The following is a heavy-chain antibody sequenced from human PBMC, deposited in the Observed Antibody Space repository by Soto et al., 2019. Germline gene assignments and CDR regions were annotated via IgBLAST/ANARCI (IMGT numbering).Heavy chain of an antibody. CDR1: GYTFTSYG. D-gene: IGHD3-10*01. J-gene: IGHJ3*02. CDR3: ARDPVIITMVRGVVALDAFDI. V-gene: IGHV1-18*01. Sequence: ASVKVSCKASGYTFTSYGISWVRQAPGQGLEWMGWISAYNGNTNYAQKLQGRVTMTTDTSTSTAYMELRSLRSDDTAVYYCARDPVIITMVRGVVALDAFDIRGQGTMVTVSS. CDR2: ISAYNGNT.